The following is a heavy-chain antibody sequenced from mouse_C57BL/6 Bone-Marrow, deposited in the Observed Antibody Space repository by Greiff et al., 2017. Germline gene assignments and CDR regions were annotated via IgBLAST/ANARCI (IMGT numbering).Heavy chain of an antibody. CDR1: GFNIKDDY. CDR2: IDPEIGDT. Sequence: VQLQQSVAELVRPGASVKLSCTASGFNIKDDYIHWVKQRPEQGLEGIGWIDPEIGDTEYASKFQGKATITSDTSSNTAYLQLSSLTAEDTAVYYCSSFDGNYFDFWGQGTPLTVAS. J-gene: IGHJ2*01. D-gene: IGHD2-3*01. V-gene: IGHV14-4*01. CDR3: SSFDGNYFDF.